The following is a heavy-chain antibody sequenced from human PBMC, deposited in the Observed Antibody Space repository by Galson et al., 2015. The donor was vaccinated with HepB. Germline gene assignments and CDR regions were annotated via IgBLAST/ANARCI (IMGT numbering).Heavy chain of an antibody. Sequence: SLRLSCAASGLSFSSKTMNWVRKVPGKGLQWVAYISTTRTNIHYAESVKGRSTTTRDNAKNTVFLQMNSLRAEDTALYYCPTTLFGSGAYWTFDLWGLGTRVTVSS. V-gene: IGHV3-48*04. CDR3: PTTLFGSGAYWTFDL. D-gene: IGHD2-21*01. CDR1: GLSFSSKT. J-gene: IGHJ3*01. CDR2: ISTTRTNI.